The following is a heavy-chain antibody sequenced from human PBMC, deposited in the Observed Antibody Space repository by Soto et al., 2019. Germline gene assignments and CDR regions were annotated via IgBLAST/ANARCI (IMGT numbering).Heavy chain of an antibody. V-gene: IGHV1-69*06. CDR1: GGTFSRHA. Sequence: QVQLVQSGAEVRKPGSSVKVSCKASGGTFSRHAISWVRQAPGQGVEWMGGIIPIFGTANHAQKVQGRVTIIADKSTSTVYMELSSLRSEDTAMYYCARGWGYDSNDYYYAYWGQGTLVIVSS. D-gene: IGHD3-22*01. CDR3: ARGWGYDSNDYYYAY. CDR2: IIPIFGTA. J-gene: IGHJ4*02.